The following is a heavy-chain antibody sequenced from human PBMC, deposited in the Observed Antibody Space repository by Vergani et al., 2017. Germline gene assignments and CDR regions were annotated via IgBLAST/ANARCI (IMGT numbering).Heavy chain of an antibody. D-gene: IGHD6-19*01. Sequence: QVQLQESGPGLVKPSETLSLTCTVPGGSISSYYWSWIRQPPGKGLEWIGYIYYSGSTNDNPSHKSRGTIPVDTSKNQFSLKLSSVTAADTAVYYCARDSEQWLVRGWFDPWGQGTLVSVSS. CDR2: IYYSGST. CDR3: ARDSEQWLVRGWFDP. J-gene: IGHJ5*02. V-gene: IGHV4-59*01. CDR1: GGSISSYY.